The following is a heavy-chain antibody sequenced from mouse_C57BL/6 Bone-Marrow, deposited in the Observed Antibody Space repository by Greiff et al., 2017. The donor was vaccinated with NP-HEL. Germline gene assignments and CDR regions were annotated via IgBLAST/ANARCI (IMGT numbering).Heavy chain of an antibody. J-gene: IGHJ1*03. CDR2: IDPSDSYT. CDR3: ASGGGSSWYFDV. D-gene: IGHD1-1*01. Sequence: VQLQQPGAELVMPGASVKLSCKASGYTFTSYWMHWVKQRPGQGLEWIGEIDPSDSYTNYNQKFKGKSTLTVDKSSSTAYMQLSSLTSEDSAVYYCASGGGSSWYFDVWGTGTTVTVSS. V-gene: IGHV1-69*01. CDR1: GYTFTSYW.